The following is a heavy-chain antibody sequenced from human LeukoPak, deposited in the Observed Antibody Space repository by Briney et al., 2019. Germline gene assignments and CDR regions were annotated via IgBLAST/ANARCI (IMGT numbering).Heavy chain of an antibody. CDR1: GFTFSNAW. D-gene: IGHD3-22*01. Sequence: GGSLRLSCAASGFTFSNAWMSWVRQAPGKGLEWVGRIKGKTDGGTTDYAAPVKGRFTISRDDSKNTLYLQMNSLKTEDTAVYYCTTADYYDSSGYYYVRASDYWGQGTLVTVSS. J-gene: IGHJ4*02. CDR3: TTADYYDSSGYYYVRASDY. CDR2: IKGKTDGGTT. V-gene: IGHV3-15*01.